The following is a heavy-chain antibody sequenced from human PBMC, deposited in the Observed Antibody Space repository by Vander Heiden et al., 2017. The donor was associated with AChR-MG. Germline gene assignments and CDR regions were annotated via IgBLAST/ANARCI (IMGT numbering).Heavy chain of an antibody. D-gene: IGHD1-26*01. CDR1: GFTFYTYN. CDR2: ISGSSTYI. CDR3: VRDSVLGKGHRSYYMDV. Sequence: EVQLVESGGGLVKPGGSMSLSCAASGFTFYTYNINWVRQAPGKGLEWVSSISGSSTYIYSQDSGKGRFTISRDNAKNSLVLQMDSLSAAAKAVYYCVRDSVLGKGHRSYYMDVWGKGTTVTVS. V-gene: IGHV3-21*01. J-gene: IGHJ6*03.